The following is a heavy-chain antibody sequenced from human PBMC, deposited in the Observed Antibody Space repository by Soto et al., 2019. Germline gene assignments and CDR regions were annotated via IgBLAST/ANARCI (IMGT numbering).Heavy chain of an antibody. CDR1: GYTFSGYS. V-gene: IGHV1-18*04. CDR3: ARDVFCGGAPACPDLDV. D-gene: IGHD2-21*01. J-gene: IGHJ6*02. CDR2: ISGYNGNT. Sequence: QVVLEQSGGEVKKPGASVKVSCKASGYTFSGYSITWVRQAPGHGLEWMGRISGYNGNTNYARTLRGRLTVTTDTSTSTDYMDLRSLTSDDTSVYYCARDVFCGGAPACPDLDVWCQGTTVTVSS.